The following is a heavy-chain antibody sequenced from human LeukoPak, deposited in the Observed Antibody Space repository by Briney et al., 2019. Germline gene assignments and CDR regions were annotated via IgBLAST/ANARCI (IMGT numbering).Heavy chain of an antibody. V-gene: IGHV4-61*02. D-gene: IGHD3-22*01. Sequence: SETLSLTCTVSGGSISSGSYYWRWIRQPAGKGLEWIGRIYTSGSTNYNPSLKSRVTISVDTSKNQFSLKLSSVTAADTAVYYCAFSTYYYDSSGYYYYFDYWGQGTLVTVSS. J-gene: IGHJ4*02. CDR2: IYTSGST. CDR1: GGSISSGSYY. CDR3: AFSTYYYDSSGYYYYFDY.